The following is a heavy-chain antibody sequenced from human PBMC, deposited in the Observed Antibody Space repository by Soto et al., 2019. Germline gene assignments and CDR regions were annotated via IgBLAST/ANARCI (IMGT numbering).Heavy chain of an antibody. V-gene: IGHV3-30-3*01. CDR3: ARDPYYYGSGSYLGDYYYYYGMDV. CDR2: ISYDGSNK. D-gene: IGHD3-10*01. Sequence: PGGSLRLSCAASGFTFSSYAMHWVRQAPGKGLEWVAVISYDGSNKYYADSVRGRFTISRDNSKNTLYLQMNSLRAEDTAVYYCARDPYYYGSGSYLGDYYYYYGMDVWGQGTTVTVSS. J-gene: IGHJ6*02. CDR1: GFTFSSYA.